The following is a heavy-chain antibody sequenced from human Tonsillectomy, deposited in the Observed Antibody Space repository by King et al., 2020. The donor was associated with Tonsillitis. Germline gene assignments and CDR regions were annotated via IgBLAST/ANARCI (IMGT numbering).Heavy chain of an antibody. CDR3: AKDRANSVYDSDSGLDY. CDR1: GFTFSIYP. D-gene: IGHD5/OR15-5a*01. V-gene: IGHV3-23*04. CDR2: DSGSGGST. J-gene: IGHJ4*02. Sequence: VQLVESEGGLVQPGGSLRLSCAASGFTFSIYPMSWVRQAPGQGLEWVSSDSGSGGSTYYADSVKGRFTISRDISKNTLYLQMNSLRAEDTAVYYCAKDRANSVYDSDSGLDYWGQGTLVTVSS.